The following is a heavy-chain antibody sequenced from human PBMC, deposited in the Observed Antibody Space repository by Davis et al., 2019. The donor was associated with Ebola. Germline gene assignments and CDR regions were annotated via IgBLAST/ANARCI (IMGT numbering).Heavy chain of an antibody. V-gene: IGHV1-8*01. CDR3: ARDPGGGYTLDY. CDR2: MNPNSGNT. CDR1: GYTFTSYD. Sequence: AASVKVSCKASGYTFTSYDINWVRQATGQGLEWMGWMNPNSGNTGYAQKFQGRVTMTRNTSISTAYMELRSLRSDDTAVYYCARDPGGGYTLDYWGQGTLVTVSS. J-gene: IGHJ4*02. D-gene: IGHD5-12*01.